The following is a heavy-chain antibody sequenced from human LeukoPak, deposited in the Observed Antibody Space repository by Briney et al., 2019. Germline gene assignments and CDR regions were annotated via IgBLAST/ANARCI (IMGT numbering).Heavy chain of an antibody. D-gene: IGHD5-24*01. CDR3: ARHVRDGDYYRQFDY. CDR1: GYSFPTYW. V-gene: IGHV5-51*01. CDR2: IYPGDSST. J-gene: IGHJ4*02. Sequence: GESLKISCKASGYSFPTYWIGWVRQMPGKGLEWMGIIYPGDSSTRYSPSFQGQVTISADKSVSSAYLQWSSLKASDTAIYYCARHVRDGDYYRQFDYWGQGTLVTVSS.